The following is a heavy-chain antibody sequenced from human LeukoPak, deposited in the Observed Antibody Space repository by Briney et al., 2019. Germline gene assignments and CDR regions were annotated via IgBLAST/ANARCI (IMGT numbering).Heavy chain of an antibody. CDR2: IYTSGST. CDR1: GGSISSYY. V-gene: IGHV4-4*09. Sequence: PSETLSLTCTVSGGSISSYYWSWIRQPPGKGLEWIGYIYTSGSTNYNPSLKSRVTISVDTSKNQFSLKLSSVTAADTAVYYCARLGGISSFDYWGQGTLVTVSS. CDR3: ARLGGISSFDY. D-gene: IGHD6-13*01. J-gene: IGHJ4*02.